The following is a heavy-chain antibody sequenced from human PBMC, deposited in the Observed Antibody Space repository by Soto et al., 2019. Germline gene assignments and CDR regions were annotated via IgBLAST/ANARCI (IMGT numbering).Heavy chain of an antibody. CDR1: GGSISSSSYY. CDR2: IYYSGST. Sequence: SATLSLTCTVSGGSISSSSYYWGWIRQPPGKGLEWIGSIYYSGSTYYNPSLKSRVTISVDTSKNQFSLKLSSVTAADTAVYYCARPYDSSGSMDYWGQGTLVTVSS. CDR3: ARPYDSSGSMDY. D-gene: IGHD3-22*01. J-gene: IGHJ4*02. V-gene: IGHV4-39*01.